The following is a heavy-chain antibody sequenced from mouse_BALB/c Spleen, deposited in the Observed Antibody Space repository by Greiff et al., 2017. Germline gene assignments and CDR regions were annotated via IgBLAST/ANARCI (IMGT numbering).Heavy chain of an antibody. D-gene: IGHD2-1*01. CDR2: IYPGNVNT. J-gene: IGHJ4*01. CDR3: ARSGGNSYAMDY. Sequence: QVQLQQSGPQLVRPGASVKISCKASGYSFTSYWMHWVKQRPGQGLEWIGWIYPGNVNTKYNEKFKGKATLTADKSSSTAYMQLSSLTSEDSAVYFCARSGGNSYAMDYWGQGTSVTVSS. CDR1: GYSFTSYW. V-gene: IGHV1S56*01.